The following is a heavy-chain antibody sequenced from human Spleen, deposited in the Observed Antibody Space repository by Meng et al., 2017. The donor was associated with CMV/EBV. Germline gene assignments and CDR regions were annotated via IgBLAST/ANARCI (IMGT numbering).Heavy chain of an antibody. D-gene: IGHD1-26*01. V-gene: IGHV3-7*01. J-gene: IGHJ4*02. CDR1: GFTFSSYW. CDR3: ARDVEGATSPQWTY. Sequence: GGSLRLSCAASGFTFSSYWMSWVRQAPGKGLEWVANIEQDGSEKYYVDSVKGRFTISRDNAKNSLYLQMNSLRAEDTAVYYCARDVEGATSPQWTYWGQGTLVTVSS. CDR2: IEQDGSEK.